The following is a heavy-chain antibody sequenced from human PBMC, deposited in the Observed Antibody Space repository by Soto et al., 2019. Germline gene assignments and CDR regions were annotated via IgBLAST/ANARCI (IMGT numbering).Heavy chain of an antibody. D-gene: IGHD1-1*01. V-gene: IGHV1-2*02. J-gene: IGHJ6*02. CDR3: ARGPGTSATYYYYYPMDV. Sequence: ASVKVSCKASGYTFTDYYFHWVRQAPGQGLEWMGWINPDSGDTKYAQKFQGRVTMTRDTSISTAYMEMRRLTSDDTVVYYCARGPGTSATYYYYYPMDVWGQGTTVTVSS. CDR1: GYTFTDYY. CDR2: INPDSGDT.